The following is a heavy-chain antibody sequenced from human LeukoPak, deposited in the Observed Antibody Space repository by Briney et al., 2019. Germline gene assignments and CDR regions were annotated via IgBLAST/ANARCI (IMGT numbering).Heavy chain of an antibody. D-gene: IGHD3-16*01. CDR1: GFIFSDYV. CDR3: ARDVEGDGLYYFDF. J-gene: IGHJ4*02. V-gene: IGHV3-21*01. Sequence: PGGSLRLSCAASGFIFSDYVMSWVRQAPGKGLEWVSSISSRSGYIYYADSMKGRFTISRDNAKNSLYLQMNSPRAEDTAVYYCARDVEGDGLYYFDFWGQGTLVTVSS. CDR2: ISSRSGYI.